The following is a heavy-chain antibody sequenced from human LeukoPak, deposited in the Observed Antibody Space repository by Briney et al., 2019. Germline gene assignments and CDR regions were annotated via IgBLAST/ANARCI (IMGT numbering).Heavy chain of an antibody. Sequence: GGSLRLSCAAPGFTFSSYWMSWVRQAPGKGLEWVANIKQDGSEKYYVDSVKGRFTISRDNAKNSLYLQMNSLRAEDTAVYYCARDRYYYDSSGYCIDYWGRGTLVTVSS. CDR3: ARDRYYYDSSGYCIDY. J-gene: IGHJ4*02. V-gene: IGHV3-7*01. CDR1: GFTFSSYW. D-gene: IGHD3-22*01. CDR2: IKQDGSEK.